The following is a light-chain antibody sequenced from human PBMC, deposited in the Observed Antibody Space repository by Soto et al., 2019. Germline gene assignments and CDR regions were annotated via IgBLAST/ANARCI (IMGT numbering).Light chain of an antibody. J-gene: IGLJ2*01. CDR3: QAWDSSYVV. Sequence: SYELTQPPSVSVSPGQTASITCSGDKLGDKYACWYQQKPGQSPVLVIYQDSKRPSGIPERFSGSNSGNKATLTISGTQAMDEADYYCQAWDSSYVVFGGGTKLTVL. CDR1: KLGDKY. V-gene: IGLV3-1*01. CDR2: QDS.